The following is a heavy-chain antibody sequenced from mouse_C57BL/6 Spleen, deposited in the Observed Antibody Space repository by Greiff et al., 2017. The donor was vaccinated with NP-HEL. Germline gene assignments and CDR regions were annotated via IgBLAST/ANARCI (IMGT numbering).Heavy chain of an antibody. J-gene: IGHJ2*01. Sequence: EVQLQQSGPELVKPGASVKISCKASGYSFTDYNMNWVKQSNGKSLEWIGVINPNYGTTSYNQKFKGKATLTVDQSSSTAYMQLNSLTSEDSAVYYCASRIYYGYDDYFDYWGQGTTLTVSS. CDR2: INPNYGTT. CDR1: GYSFTDYN. V-gene: IGHV1-39*01. D-gene: IGHD2-2*01. CDR3: ASRIYYGYDDYFDY.